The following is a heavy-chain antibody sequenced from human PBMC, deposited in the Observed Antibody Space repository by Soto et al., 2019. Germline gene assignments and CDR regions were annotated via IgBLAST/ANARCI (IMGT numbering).Heavy chain of an antibody. D-gene: IGHD3-3*01. V-gene: IGHV3-7*01. CDR1: GFTFSSYW. J-gene: IGHJ4*02. CDR3: AKVQKVLRFLEWLPRQYYFDY. Sequence: EVQLVESGGGLVQPGGSLRLSCAASGFTFSSYWMSWVRQAPGKGLEWVANIKQDGSEKYYVDSVKGRFTISRDNAKNSLYLQKNSLRAEDTAVYYCAKVQKVLRFLEWLPRQYYFDYWGQGTLVTVSS. CDR2: IKQDGSEK.